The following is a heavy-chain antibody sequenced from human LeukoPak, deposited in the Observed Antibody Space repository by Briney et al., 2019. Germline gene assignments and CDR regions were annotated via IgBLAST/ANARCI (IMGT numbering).Heavy chain of an antibody. CDR2: ISSSSSYI. J-gene: IGHJ5*02. V-gene: IGHV3-21*01. CDR1: GGSISSYY. Sequence: ETLSLTCTVSGGSISSYYWSWIRQPPGKGLEWVSSISSSSSYIYYADSVKGRFTISRDNAKNSLYLQMNSLRAEDTAVYYCAREGVGYYGSGSHHWGQGTLVTVSS. CDR3: AREGVGYYGSGSHH. D-gene: IGHD3-10*01.